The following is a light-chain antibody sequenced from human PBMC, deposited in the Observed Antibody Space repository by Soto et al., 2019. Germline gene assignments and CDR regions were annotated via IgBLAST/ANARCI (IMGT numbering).Light chain of an antibody. CDR1: SGHSSYA. CDR3: QTWGTGNVV. V-gene: IGLV4-69*01. J-gene: IGLJ2*01. Sequence: QPVLTQSPSASASLGASVKLTCTLSSGHSSYAIAWHQQQPEKGPRYLMKLNSDGSHSKGDGIPDRFSGSSSGAERYLTISSLQSEDEADYYCQTWGTGNVVFGGGIKLTVL. CDR2: LNSDGSH.